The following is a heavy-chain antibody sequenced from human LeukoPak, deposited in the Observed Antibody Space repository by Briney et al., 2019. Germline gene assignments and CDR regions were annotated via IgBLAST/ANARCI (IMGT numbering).Heavy chain of an antibody. V-gene: IGHV1-2*02. J-gene: IGHJ4*02. D-gene: IGHD6-19*01. CDR2: INPNSGGT. CDR1: EYTFTGYY. CDR3: AREGPRGSGWYDY. Sequence: ASVKVSCKASEYTFTGYYMHWVRQAPGQGLEWMGWINPNSGGTNYAQKFQGRVTMTRDTSISTAYMELSRLRSDDTAVYYCAREGPRGSGWYDYWGQGTLVTVSS.